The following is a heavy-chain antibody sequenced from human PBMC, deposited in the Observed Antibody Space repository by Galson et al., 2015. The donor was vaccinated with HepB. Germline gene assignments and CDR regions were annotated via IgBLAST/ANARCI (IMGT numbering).Heavy chain of an antibody. CDR2: ISYDVSNK. Sequence: SLRLSCAASGFTFSSYTFHWVRQAPGKGLEWLAVISYDVSNKYYADSVKGRFTISRDNSKNTLYLQMNSPRTEDTAVYHCAREIYGSGSSFDYWGQGTLVTVSS. V-gene: IGHV3-30*04. J-gene: IGHJ4*02. CDR1: GFTFSSYT. D-gene: IGHD3-10*01. CDR3: AREIYGSGSSFDY.